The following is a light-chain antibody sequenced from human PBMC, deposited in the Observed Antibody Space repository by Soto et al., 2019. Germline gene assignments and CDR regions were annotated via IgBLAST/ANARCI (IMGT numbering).Light chain of an antibody. V-gene: IGKV3-20*01. CDR2: GAS. CDR3: QQYGSSPPDT. J-gene: IGKJ4*01. CDR1: QSVSSN. Sequence: EIVMTQSPPTLSVSPGERASLSCRASQSVSSNLAWYQQKPGQAPRLLIYGASSRATGIPDRFSGSGSGTDFTLTISRLEPEDFAVYYCQQYGSSPPDTFGGGAKVDI.